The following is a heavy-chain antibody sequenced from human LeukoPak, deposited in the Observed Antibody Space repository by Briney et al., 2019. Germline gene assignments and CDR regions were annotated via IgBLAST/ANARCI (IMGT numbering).Heavy chain of an antibody. Sequence: SETLSLTCSVSGGSISSYYWSWIRQPAGKGLEWIGRVYSSGSTIYNPSLRSRLSLSLDTSKNQFSLKLSSVTAADTAVYYCARDSGSYYGLWFDPWGQGTLVTVSS. CDR2: VYSSGST. D-gene: IGHD1-26*01. J-gene: IGHJ5*02. CDR1: GGSISSYY. V-gene: IGHV4-4*07. CDR3: ARDSGSYYGLWFDP.